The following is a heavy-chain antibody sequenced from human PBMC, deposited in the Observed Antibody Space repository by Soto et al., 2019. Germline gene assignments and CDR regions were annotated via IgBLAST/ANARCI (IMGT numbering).Heavy chain of an antibody. D-gene: IGHD6-13*01. CDR2: ISGSGGTT. CDR1: TFIFTNYA. J-gene: IGHJ4*02. Sequence: GSLRLSCAASTFIFTNYAMSWVRQAPGEGLEWVSAISGSGGTTYYAESVKGRFSISRDNSKNTLYLQLNSLRVEDTAIYYCATISDRGIAAALDFWGQGTLVTVFS. CDR3: ATISDRGIAAALDF. V-gene: IGHV3-23*01.